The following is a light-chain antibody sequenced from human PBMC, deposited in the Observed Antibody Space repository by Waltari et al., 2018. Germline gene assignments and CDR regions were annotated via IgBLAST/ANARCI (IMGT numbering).Light chain of an antibody. J-gene: IGKJ2*01. Sequence: DIVLTQSPDSLDVSLGERATINCKSSQSVLSRSNNKNDLGWYQQKQGQPPKLLITWSSTRESGVPYRFSGSGSGTDITLTISSLQAEDVAVCFCQQCYTFPYTFGQGTKLEIK. CDR3: QQCYTFPYT. CDR1: QSVLSRSNNKND. CDR2: WSS. V-gene: IGKV4-1*01.